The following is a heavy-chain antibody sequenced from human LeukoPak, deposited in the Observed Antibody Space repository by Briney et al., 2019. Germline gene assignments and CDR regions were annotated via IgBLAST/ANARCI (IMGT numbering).Heavy chain of an antibody. D-gene: IGHD3-10*01. CDR3: ATGSANYYASFDY. Sequence: GGSLRLSCAASGFTFSSYAMSWVRQAPGKGLEWVSGISDSGTSTYYVESVKGRFTISRDNYKNTLYLQMNSLRAEDTAVYYCATGSANYYASFDYWGQGTLVTVSS. J-gene: IGHJ4*02. V-gene: IGHV3-23*01. CDR2: ISDSGTST. CDR1: GFTFSSYA.